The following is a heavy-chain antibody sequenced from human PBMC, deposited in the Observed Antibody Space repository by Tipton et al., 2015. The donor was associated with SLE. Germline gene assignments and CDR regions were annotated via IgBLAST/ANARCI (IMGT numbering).Heavy chain of an antibody. Sequence: TLSLTCTVSGGSISSYYWSWIRQPPGKGLEWIGYIYYSGSTNYNPSLKSRVTISVDTSKNQFSLKLSSVTAADTAVYYCARETGDHMIVVVLDAFDIWGQGTMVTVSS. CDR2: IYYSGST. V-gene: IGHV4-59*01. D-gene: IGHD3-22*01. CDR1: GGSISSYY. CDR3: ARETGDHMIVVVLDAFDI. J-gene: IGHJ3*02.